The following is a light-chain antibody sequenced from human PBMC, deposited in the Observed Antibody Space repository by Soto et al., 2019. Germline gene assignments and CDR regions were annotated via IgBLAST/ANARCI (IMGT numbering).Light chain of an antibody. J-gene: IGKJ1*01. CDR3: QKYNTAPHT. Sequence: ENVLTQSPGTLSLSPGERATLSCRASESVSSIYVAWYQQKPGQAPTLLIYAASTLQSGVPSRFSGSGSGTDFTLTISSLQPEDVATYYCQKYNTAPHTFGQGTKVDIK. CDR1: ESVSSIY. V-gene: IGKV3-20*01. CDR2: AAS.